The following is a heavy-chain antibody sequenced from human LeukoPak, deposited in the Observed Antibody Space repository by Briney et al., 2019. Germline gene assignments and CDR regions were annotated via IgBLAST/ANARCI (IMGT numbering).Heavy chain of an antibody. V-gene: IGHV1-8*01. CDR1: GYTFTSYD. Sequence: VASVKVSCKASGYTFTSYDINWVRQATGQGLEWMGWMNPNSGNTDYAQKFQGRVTMTRSTSISTAYMELSSLRSEDTAVYYCASGRLAGIAVAVDFDYWGQGTLVTVSS. CDR2: MNPNSGNT. J-gene: IGHJ4*02. CDR3: ASGRLAGIAVAVDFDY. D-gene: IGHD6-19*01.